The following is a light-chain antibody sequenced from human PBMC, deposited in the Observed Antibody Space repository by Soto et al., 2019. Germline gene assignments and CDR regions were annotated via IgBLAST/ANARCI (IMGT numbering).Light chain of an antibody. V-gene: IGLV2-8*01. CDR2: EVS. CDR1: SSDVGGYNY. Sequence: QSVLTQPPSASGSPGQSVTISCSGTSSDVGGYNYVSWHQPHPGKAPKLMIYEVSKRPSGVPDRFYGSKSGNTASLIVSGIQAEDEADYYCSSYAGSNNFVFGTGTKLTVL. CDR3: SSYAGSNNFV. J-gene: IGLJ1*01.